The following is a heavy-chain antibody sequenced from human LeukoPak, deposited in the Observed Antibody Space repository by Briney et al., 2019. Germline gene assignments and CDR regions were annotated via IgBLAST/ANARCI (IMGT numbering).Heavy chain of an antibody. CDR2: IKQDGSEK. J-gene: IGHJ4*02. Sequence: GGSLRLSCAASGFTFSSYWMSWVRQAPGKGLEWVANIKQDGSEKYYVDSVKGRFTISRDNAKNSLYLQMNSLRAEDTAVYYCARDWSYSSTWLDYWGQGTLVTVSS. V-gene: IGHV3-7*01. CDR1: GFTFSSYW. CDR3: ARDWSYSSTWLDY. D-gene: IGHD6-13*01.